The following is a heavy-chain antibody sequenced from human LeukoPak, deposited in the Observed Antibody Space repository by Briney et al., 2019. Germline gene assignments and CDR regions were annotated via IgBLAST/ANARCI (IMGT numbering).Heavy chain of an antibody. CDR3: ARRRGNFWSDYYAFDY. Sequence: KPSETLSLTCTVSGGSISSYYWSWIRQPPGKGLEWIGYIYYSGSTNYNPSLTSRVTISLDTSKNQFSLKLSSVTVADTAVYYCARRRGNFWSDYYAFDYWGLGTLVTISS. CDR2: IYYSGST. CDR1: GGSISSYY. J-gene: IGHJ4*02. D-gene: IGHD3-3*01. V-gene: IGHV4-59*08.